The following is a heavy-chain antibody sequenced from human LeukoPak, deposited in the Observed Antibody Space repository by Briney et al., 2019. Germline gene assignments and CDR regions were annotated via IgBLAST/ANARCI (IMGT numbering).Heavy chain of an antibody. Sequence: GGSLRLSCAASGFTFSSYAMSWVRQAPGKGLEWVSAISGSGGSTYYADSVKGRFTISRDNSKNTLYLQMNSLRAEDTAVYYCARDSTSGSYADYWGQGTLVTVSS. CDR2: ISGSGGST. J-gene: IGHJ4*02. D-gene: IGHD1-26*01. CDR3: ARDSTSGSYADY. V-gene: IGHV3-23*01. CDR1: GFTFSSYA.